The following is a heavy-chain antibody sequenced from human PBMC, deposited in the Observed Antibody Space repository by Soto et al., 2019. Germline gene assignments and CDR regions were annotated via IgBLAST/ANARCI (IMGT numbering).Heavy chain of an antibody. CDR2: IDPSDSYT. CDR3: ARDRRFERVFDY. CDR1: GYSFTSYW. J-gene: IGHJ4*02. V-gene: IGHV5-10-1*01. Sequence: GESLKISCNGSGYSFTSYWISWVRQMPGKGLEWMGRIDPSDSYTNYSPSFQGHVTITADESTSTAYMELSSLRSEGTAVYYCARDRRFERVFDYWGQGTLVTVSS.